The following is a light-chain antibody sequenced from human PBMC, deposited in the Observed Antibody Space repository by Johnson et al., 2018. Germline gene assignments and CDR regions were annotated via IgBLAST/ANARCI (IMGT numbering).Light chain of an antibody. Sequence: QSVLTQPPSVSAAPGQKVTMSCSGSSSNIGNNYVSWYQQLPGTAPKLLICENNKRPSGIPDRFSGSKSGTSATLGITGLQTGDEADYYCGTWDSSLSAGNVFGTGTKVTVL. CDR1: SSNIGNNY. V-gene: IGLV1-51*02. CDR3: GTWDSSLSAGNV. J-gene: IGLJ1*01. CDR2: ENN.